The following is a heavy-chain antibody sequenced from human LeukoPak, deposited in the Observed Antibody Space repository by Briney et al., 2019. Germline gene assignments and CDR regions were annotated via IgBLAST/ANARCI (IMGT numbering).Heavy chain of an antibody. Sequence: ASVKVSCKASGYTFTSYGISWVRQAPGQGLEWMGWISAYNGNTNYAQKLQGRVTMTTDTSTSTAYMELRSLRSDGTAVYYCARDFNGYSGSYYLLGFDFDYWGQGTLVTVSS. J-gene: IGHJ4*02. CDR2: ISAYNGNT. V-gene: IGHV1-18*01. D-gene: IGHD1-26*01. CDR1: GYTFTSYG. CDR3: ARDFNGYSGSYYLLGFDFDY.